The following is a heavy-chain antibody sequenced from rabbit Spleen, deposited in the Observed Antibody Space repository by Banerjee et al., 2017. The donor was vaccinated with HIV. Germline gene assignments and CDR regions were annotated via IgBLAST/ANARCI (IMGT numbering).Heavy chain of an antibody. CDR1: GFSFSSSYY. D-gene: IGHD7-1*01. J-gene: IGHJ4*01. V-gene: IGHV1S45*01. Sequence: QEQLEESGGGLVKPEGSLTLTCTASGFSFSSSYYMCWVRQTPGKGLEWIGCIYVGSIGDTYYATWPKGRFSISKTSSTTVTLQTTSLTAADTATYFCARFYAGYGDFGYAAMWGQGTLVT. CDR3: ARFYAGYGDFGYAAM. CDR2: IYVGSIGDT.